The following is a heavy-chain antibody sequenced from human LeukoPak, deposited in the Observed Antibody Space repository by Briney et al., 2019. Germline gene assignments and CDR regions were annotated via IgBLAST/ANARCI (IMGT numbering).Heavy chain of an antibody. CDR1: GGSISSSSYY. J-gene: IGHJ3*02. D-gene: IGHD2-2*01. Sequence: SETLSLTCTVSGGSISSSSYYWGWIRQPPGKGLEWIGSIYYSGSTYYNPSLKSRVTISVDTSKNQFSLKLSSVTAADTAVYYCARDAVGYCSSTSCHPAFDIWGQGTMVTVSS. CDR3: ARDAVGYCSSTSCHPAFDI. CDR2: IYYSGST. V-gene: IGHV4-39*07.